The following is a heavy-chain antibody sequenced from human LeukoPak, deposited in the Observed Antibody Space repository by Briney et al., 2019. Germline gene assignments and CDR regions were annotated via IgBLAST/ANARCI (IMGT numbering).Heavy chain of an antibody. CDR1: GGSISSSSYY. CDR2: IYYSGST. CDR3: ARHGTQHRSGWSYYYYGMDV. D-gene: IGHD6-19*01. V-gene: IGHV4-39*01. J-gene: IGHJ6*02. Sequence: SETLSLTCTVSGGSISSSSYYWGWIRQPPGKGLEWIGSIYYSGSTYFNPSLKSRVTISVDTSKNQFSLKLSSVTAADTAVYYCARHGTQHRSGWSYYYYGMDVWGQGTTVTVSS.